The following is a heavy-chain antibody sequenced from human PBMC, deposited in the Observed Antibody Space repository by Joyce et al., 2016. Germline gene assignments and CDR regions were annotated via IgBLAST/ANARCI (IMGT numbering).Heavy chain of an antibody. V-gene: IGHV1-46*01. J-gene: IGHJ3*02. CDR3: ARGERVVVSAFDI. CDR1: GYTFTTYY. Sequence: QVQLVQSGAEVKKPGASVKVSCQGFGYTFTTYYIHWVRQAPGQGLEWMGIINPSGCSTIFAQKFQGRVTMTSDTSTNTIYMELSSLTSEDTAVYYCARGERVVVSAFDIWGQGTVVTVSS. CDR2: INPSGCST. D-gene: IGHD3-3*01.